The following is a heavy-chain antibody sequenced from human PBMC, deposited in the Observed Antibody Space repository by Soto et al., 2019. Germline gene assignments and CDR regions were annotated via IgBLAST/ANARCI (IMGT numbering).Heavy chain of an antibody. Sequence: LRLSCVGSGLSLSNIWTSWVRQAPGKGLEWVANIKQGGTETYYVDSVKGRFTISKDHAKNSLYLQMNSLRVEDTALYYCASLDTARVETAGYWGQGTRVTVSS. CDR2: IKQGGTET. D-gene: IGHD5-18*01. V-gene: IGHV3-7*01. CDR3: ASLDTARVETAGY. CDR1: GLSLSNIW. J-gene: IGHJ4*02.